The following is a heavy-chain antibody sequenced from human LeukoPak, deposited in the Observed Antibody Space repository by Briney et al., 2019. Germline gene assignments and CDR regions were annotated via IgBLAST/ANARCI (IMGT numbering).Heavy chain of an antibody. CDR1: GFTFSNAW. Sequence: GGSLRLSCAASGFTFSNAWMSWVRQAPGEGLEWVGRIKSKTDGGATDYAAPVKGRFTISRDDSKNTLYLQMNSLKTEDTAVYYCTARGDTYYYDSSGYHESYFDYWGQGTLVTVSS. V-gene: IGHV3-15*01. CDR3: TARGDTYYYDSSGYHESYFDY. J-gene: IGHJ4*02. D-gene: IGHD3-22*01. CDR2: IKSKTDGGAT.